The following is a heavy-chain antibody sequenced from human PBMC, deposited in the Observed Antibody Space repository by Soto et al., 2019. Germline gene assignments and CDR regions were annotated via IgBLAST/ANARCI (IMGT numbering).Heavy chain of an antibody. CDR1: LFIFSSYW. CDR2: IKQDGSEK. Sequence: VGSLRLSCSATLFIFSSYWMSWVLQAPGKVLECLSNIKQDGSEKYYVDSAKGRFTISRDNAKNSLHLQMNSLRAEDTAVYYCARGFNSALDIWGQGKMVTVSS. V-gene: IGHV3-7*01. J-gene: IGHJ3*02. CDR3: ARGFNSALDI.